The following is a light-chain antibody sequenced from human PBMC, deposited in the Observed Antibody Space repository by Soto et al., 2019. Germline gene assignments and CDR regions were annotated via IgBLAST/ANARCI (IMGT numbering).Light chain of an antibody. CDR2: SNN. Sequence: QSVLTQPPSASGTPGHRVTTSCSGSSSNIGSNTVNWYQQLPGTAPKLLIYSNNQRPSGVPDRFSGSKSGTSASLAISGLQSEDEADYYCAAWDDSLNGYVFGTGTKVTVL. V-gene: IGLV1-44*01. CDR3: AAWDDSLNGYV. CDR1: SSNIGSNT. J-gene: IGLJ1*01.